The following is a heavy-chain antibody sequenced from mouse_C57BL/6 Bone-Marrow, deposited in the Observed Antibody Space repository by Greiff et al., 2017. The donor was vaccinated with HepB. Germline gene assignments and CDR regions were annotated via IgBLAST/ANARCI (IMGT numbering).Heavy chain of an antibody. D-gene: IGHD2-3*01. Sequence: EVQLVESGPSLVRPSQTLSLTCTASGFSINSDCYWIWIRQFPGNKLEYIGYTFYSGITYYNPSLESRTYITRDTSKNQFSLKLSSVTTEDTATYYCARVGYDGYSYAMDYWGQGTSVTVSS. V-gene: IGHV3-3*01. CDR3: ARVGYDGYSYAMDY. CDR2: TFYSGIT. CDR1: GFSINSDCY. J-gene: IGHJ4*01.